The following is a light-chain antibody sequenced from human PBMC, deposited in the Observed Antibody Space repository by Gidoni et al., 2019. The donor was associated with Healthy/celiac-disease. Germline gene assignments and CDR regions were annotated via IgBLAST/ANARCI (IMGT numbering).Light chain of an antibody. J-gene: IGLJ2*01. V-gene: IGLV3-1*01. CDR3: QAWDSSTAVV. CDR1: KLGEKY. Sequence: SYELTQPPSVSVSPGQTARITCSGDKLGEKYACWYQQKPGQSPVLVIYHDSKRPSGIPERFSGSNAGNTATLTISGTQAMDEADYYCQAWDSSTAVVFGGGTKLTVL. CDR2: HDS.